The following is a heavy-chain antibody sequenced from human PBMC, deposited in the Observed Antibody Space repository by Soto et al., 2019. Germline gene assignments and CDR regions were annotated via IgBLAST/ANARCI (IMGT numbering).Heavy chain of an antibody. CDR2: IXXXXSXX. Sequence: PGGSLRLSCAASGFTFGNYWMGWVRQAPGKGXXWXXNIXXXXSXXXYVDSVKGRFTISRDNAENSLYLQMNRLRVEDTGVYYCASARHIGPWGQGTLVTVSS. J-gene: IGHJ5*02. D-gene: IGHD2-21*01. V-gene: IGHV3-7*01. CDR1: GFTFGNYW. CDR3: ASARHIGP.